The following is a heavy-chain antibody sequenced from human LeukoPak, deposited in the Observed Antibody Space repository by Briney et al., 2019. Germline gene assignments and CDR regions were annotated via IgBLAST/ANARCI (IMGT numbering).Heavy chain of an antibody. CDR1: GFTVSSNY. V-gene: IGHV3-66*01. D-gene: IGHD3-22*01. J-gene: IGHJ4*02. CDR3: ARELHSSGYPYFDY. CDR2: IYSGGST. Sequence: GGSLRLSCAASGFTVSSNYMSWVRQAPGKGLEWVSVIYSGGSTYYADSVKGRFTISRDNSKNTLYLQMNSPRAEDTAVYYCARELHSSGYPYFDYWGQGTLVTVSS.